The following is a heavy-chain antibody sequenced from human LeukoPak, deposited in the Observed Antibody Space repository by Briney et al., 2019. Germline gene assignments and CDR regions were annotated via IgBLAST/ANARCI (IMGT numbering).Heavy chain of an antibody. Sequence: GRSLRLSCAASGFTFGSNDIHWVRQAPGKGLEWVVVISYDGGNKYYADSVKGRFAISRDNSKNTLYLQMNSLRAEDTAVYYCAKGTHYYDSSGYWGAFDIWGQGTMVTVSS. J-gene: IGHJ3*02. V-gene: IGHV3-30*18. D-gene: IGHD3-22*01. CDR1: GFTFGSND. CDR2: ISYDGGNK. CDR3: AKGTHYYDSSGYWGAFDI.